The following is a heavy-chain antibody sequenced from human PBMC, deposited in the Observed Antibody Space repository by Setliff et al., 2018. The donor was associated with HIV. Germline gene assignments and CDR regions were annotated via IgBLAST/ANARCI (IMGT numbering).Heavy chain of an antibody. V-gene: IGHV3-23*03. Sequence: PGGSLRLSCAASGFTFSSYAMSWVRQAPGKGLEWVSVIYSGGSSTYYADSVKGRFTISRDNSKNTLYLQMNSLRAEDTALYYCAKGGYGSGSYHYFDYWGQGTLVTVSS. CDR3: AKGGYGSGSYHYFDY. CDR1: GFTFSSYA. D-gene: IGHD3-10*01. J-gene: IGHJ4*02. CDR2: IYSGGSST.